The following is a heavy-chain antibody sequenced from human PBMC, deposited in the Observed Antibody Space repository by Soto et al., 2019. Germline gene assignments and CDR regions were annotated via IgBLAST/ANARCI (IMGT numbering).Heavy chain of an antibody. V-gene: IGHV3-23*01. CDR2: ISGSGDST. D-gene: IGHD3-16*01. J-gene: IGHJ4*02. Sequence: EVQLLESGGGLVQPGGSLRLSCAASGFTFSSFAMSWVRQAPGEGLEWVSAISGSGDSTHYADSVKGRFTISRDNSKNTPYLQMNSLRAEDTAIYYCATRGPQYYFYYWGQGTLVTVSS. CDR1: GFTFSSFA. CDR3: ATRGPQYYFYY.